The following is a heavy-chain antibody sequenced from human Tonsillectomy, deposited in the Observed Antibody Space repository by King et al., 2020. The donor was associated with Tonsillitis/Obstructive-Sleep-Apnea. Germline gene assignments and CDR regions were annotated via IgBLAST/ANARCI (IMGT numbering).Heavy chain of an antibody. D-gene: IGHD1-20*01. V-gene: IGHV3-53*04. CDR3: ARDLTGTPGY. CDR2: IYSGGST. CDR1: GLTVSNNY. J-gene: IGHJ4*02. Sequence: DVQLVESGGGLVQPGGSLRLSCAASGLTVSNNYMTWVRQAPGKGLEWVSVIYSGGSTSYADSVKGQFTISRHNSKNTLYLQMNSLRTEDTAVYYCARDLTGTPGYWGQGTLVTVSS.